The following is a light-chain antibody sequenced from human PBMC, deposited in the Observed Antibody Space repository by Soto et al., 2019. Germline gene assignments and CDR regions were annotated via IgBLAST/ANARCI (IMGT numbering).Light chain of an antibody. CDR3: QQYNNGWT. J-gene: IGKJ1*01. Sequence: EIVMTQSPATLSVSPGERATLSCRASQSISNNLAWYHQRPGQAPRLLIYGASTRATGIPARFSGSGSGTEFTLTISSLQSGDFAVYFCQQYNNGWTFGQGTRVEIK. V-gene: IGKV3-15*01. CDR1: QSISNN. CDR2: GAS.